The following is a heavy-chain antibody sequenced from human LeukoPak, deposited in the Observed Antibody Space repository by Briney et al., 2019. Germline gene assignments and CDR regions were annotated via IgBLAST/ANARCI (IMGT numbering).Heavy chain of an antibody. CDR1: GYSFTSYD. D-gene: IGHD6-13*01. Sequence: ASVKVSCKASGYSFTSYDINWVRQATGQGLEWMGWINPNSGGTNYAQKFQGRVTMTRDTSISTAYMELSRLRSDDTAVYYCATLWAAAHSYWGQGTLVTVSS. J-gene: IGHJ4*02. CDR2: INPNSGGT. CDR3: ATLWAAAHSY. V-gene: IGHV1-2*02.